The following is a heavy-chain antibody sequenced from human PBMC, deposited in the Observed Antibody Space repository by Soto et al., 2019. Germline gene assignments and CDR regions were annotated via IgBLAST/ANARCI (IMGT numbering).Heavy chain of an antibody. CDR2: ISSSGDNM. CDR1: GFTFSSSS. D-gene: IGHD1-7*01. Sequence: EVQLVESGGGLVQPGGSLRLSCAASGFTFSSSSMNWVRQAPGQGLEWASYISSSGDNMYYADSVKGRFTISRDNAENSLFLQMNSLRDEDTAVYYCARDLRTTSRLFDSWGQGTLVTVSS. V-gene: IGHV3-48*02. CDR3: ARDLRTTSRLFDS. J-gene: IGHJ4*02.